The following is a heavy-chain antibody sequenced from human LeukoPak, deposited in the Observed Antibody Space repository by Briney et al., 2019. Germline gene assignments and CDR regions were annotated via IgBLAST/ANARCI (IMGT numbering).Heavy chain of an antibody. D-gene: IGHD3-10*02. CDR2: ISYDGSKK. V-gene: IGHV3-30-3*01. J-gene: IGHJ3*02. Sequence: GGSLRLSCAAAGFTFSYYTMHWVREAPGKGVEGVAFISYDGSKKDYADYVKGRFTISRDNSKKTLYLQMNTLRADDTAVYYCARSILFMSADAFDIWAQGTMVTVSS. CDR1: GFTFSYYT. CDR3: ARSILFMSADAFDI.